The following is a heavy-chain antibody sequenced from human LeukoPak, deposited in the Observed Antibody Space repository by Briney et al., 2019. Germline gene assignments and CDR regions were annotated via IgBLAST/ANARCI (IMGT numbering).Heavy chain of an antibody. CDR3: ASMVKSDAFDI. V-gene: IGHV4-39*07. CDR1: GGSIKSGSYY. J-gene: IGHJ3*02. D-gene: IGHD5-18*01. CDR2: IYYSGRT. Sequence: SETLSLTCTVSGGSIKSGSYYWGWIRQPPGKGLEWIGSIYYSGRTYYNPSLESRVTISVDTSKNQFSLKLSSVTAADTAVYYCASMVKSDAFDIWGQGTMVTVSS.